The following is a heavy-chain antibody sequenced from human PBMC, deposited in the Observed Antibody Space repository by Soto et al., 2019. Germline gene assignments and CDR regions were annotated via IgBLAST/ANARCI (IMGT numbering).Heavy chain of an antibody. V-gene: IGHV1-18*01. J-gene: IGHJ4*02. CDR1: GYTFTSYG. D-gene: IGHD6-13*01. CDR2: ISAYNGNK. Sequence: GVSVKVSSKASGYTFTSYGISWVRQAPGQGLEWMGWISAYNGNKKYAQKLQGRVSMTTDTSTSTAYMELRSLRSDDTAVYYCARDVGQQLFDYWGQGTLVTVSS. CDR3: ARDVGQQLFDY.